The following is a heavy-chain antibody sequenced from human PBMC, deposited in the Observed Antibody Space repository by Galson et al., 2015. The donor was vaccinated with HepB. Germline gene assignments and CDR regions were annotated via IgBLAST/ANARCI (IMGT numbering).Heavy chain of an antibody. D-gene: IGHD2-21*01. CDR2: IDPGDSYT. V-gene: IGHV5-10-1*01. CDR3: ARGPHIYYGMDV. Sequence: QSGAEVKKPGESLKISCKGSGYRFSTYWIGWGRQMTGKGLEWMGRIDPGDSYTNYSPSFQGHVTISADKSISTAYLQWSSLKASDTAMYYCARGPHIYYGMDVWGQGTTVTVSS. J-gene: IGHJ6*02. CDR1: GYRFSTYW.